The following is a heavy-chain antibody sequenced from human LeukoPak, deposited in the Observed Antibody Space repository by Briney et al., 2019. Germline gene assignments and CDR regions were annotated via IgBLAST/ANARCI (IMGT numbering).Heavy chain of an antibody. D-gene: IGHD4-17*01. V-gene: IGHV5-51*01. CDR2: IYPGDSDT. J-gene: IGHJ4*02. CDR1: GYSFTSYW. Sequence: GESLKISCKGSGYSFTSYWIGWVRQMPGKGLEWMGIIYPGDSDTRYSPSFQGQVTISADKSISTAYLRWSSLKASDTAMYYCALRASVTTHSLDYWGQGTLVTVSS. CDR3: ALRASVTTHSLDY.